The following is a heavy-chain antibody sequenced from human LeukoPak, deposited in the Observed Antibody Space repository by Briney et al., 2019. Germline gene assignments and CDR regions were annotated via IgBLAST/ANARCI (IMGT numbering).Heavy chain of an antibody. CDR2: IWFDGSNK. CDR3: ARDRDWGCSYCSY. J-gene: IGHJ4*02. D-gene: IGHD7-27*01. V-gene: IGHV3-33*01. Sequence: GRSLRLSCAASGFTFSSYGMHWVRQAPGKGLEGVADIWFDGSNKYYADSVKGRFTISRDNSKNTLYLQMNSLRAEDTAVYYCARDRDWGCSYCSYWGQGTLVTVSS. CDR1: GFTFSSYG.